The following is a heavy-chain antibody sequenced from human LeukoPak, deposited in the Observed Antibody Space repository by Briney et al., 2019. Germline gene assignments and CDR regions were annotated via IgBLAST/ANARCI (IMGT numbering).Heavy chain of an antibody. D-gene: IGHD4-17*01. Sequence: SETLSLTCAVYGGSFSGYYWSWIRQPPGKGLEWIGEINHSGSTNYNPSLKSRVTISVDTSKNQFSLKLSSVTVADTAVYYCASTDYGDTFDYWGQGTLVTVSS. CDR3: ASTDYGDTFDY. V-gene: IGHV4-34*01. CDR2: INHSGST. CDR1: GGSFSGYY. J-gene: IGHJ4*02.